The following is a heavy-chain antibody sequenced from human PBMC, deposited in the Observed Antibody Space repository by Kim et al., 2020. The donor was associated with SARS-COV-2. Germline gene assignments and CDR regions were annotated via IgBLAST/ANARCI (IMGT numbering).Heavy chain of an antibody. CDR2: IYTSGST. D-gene: IGHD7-27*01. CDR3: ARDYSGDAADYYYGMDV. J-gene: IGHJ6*02. CDR1: GGSISSGSYY. Sequence: SETLSLTCTVSGGSISSGSYYWSWIRQPAGKGLEWIGRIYTSGSTNYNPSLKSRVTISVDTSKNQFSLKLSSVTAADTAVYYCARDYSGDAADYYYGMDVWGQGTTVTVSS. V-gene: IGHV4-61*02.